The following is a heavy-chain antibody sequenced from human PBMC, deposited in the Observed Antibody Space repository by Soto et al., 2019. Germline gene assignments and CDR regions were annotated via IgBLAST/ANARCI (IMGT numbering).Heavy chain of an antibody. CDR3: VKDRSDTWSFDY. CDR2: VSHDGSLY. Sequence: QVQLVESGGGVVQPGGSLRLSCAASGFTFSSCAMHWVRQVPGKGLEWLAVVSHDGSLYPYADSVKGRFSISRDNFRKTLYLQMNSLRPEDTAVYYCVKDRSDTWSFDYWGQGTLVTVSS. V-gene: IGHV3-30*18. D-gene: IGHD2-8*02. CDR1: GFTFSSCA. J-gene: IGHJ4*02.